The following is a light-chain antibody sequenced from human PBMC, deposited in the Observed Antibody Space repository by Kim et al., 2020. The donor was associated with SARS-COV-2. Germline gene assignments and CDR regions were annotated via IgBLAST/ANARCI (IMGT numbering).Light chain of an antibody. CDR1: QSFSSW. Sequence: GSVGDRVTINCRASQSFSSWLAWYQQKPGKAPKLLIFQTSSLQSGIPSRFSGSGSGTKFTLTINSLQPDNFATDYCQQYNSYPITYDQGTRLEIK. CDR2: QTS. CDR3: QQYNSYPIT. V-gene: IGKV1-5*03. J-gene: IGKJ5*01.